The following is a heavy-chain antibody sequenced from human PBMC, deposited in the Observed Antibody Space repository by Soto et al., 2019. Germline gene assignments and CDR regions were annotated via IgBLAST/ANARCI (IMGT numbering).Heavy chain of an antibody. CDR2: ISAYNGNT. CDR1: GYTFTSYG. J-gene: IGHJ5*02. Sequence: QVQLVQSGAEVKKPGASVKVSCKASGYTFTSYGISWVRQAPGQGLEWMGWISAYNGNTNYAQKLQGRVTMTTDTSTSTAYMELRSLRSDDTAVYYCARDPRSRTTVVKLSWFDPWGQGTLVTVSS. D-gene: IGHD4-17*01. CDR3: ARDPRSRTTVVKLSWFDP. V-gene: IGHV1-18*01.